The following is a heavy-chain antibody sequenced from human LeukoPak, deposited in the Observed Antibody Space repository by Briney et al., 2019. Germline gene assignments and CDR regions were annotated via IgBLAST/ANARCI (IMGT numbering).Heavy chain of an antibody. CDR1: GGSISSYY. D-gene: IGHD5-12*01. Sequence: PSETLSLTCTVSGGSISSYYWSWIRQPPGKGLEWIGYIYYSGSTNYNPSLKSRVTISVETSKNQFSLKLSSVTAADTAVYYCAREVPDMVATVDAFDIWGQGTMVTVSS. CDR2: IYYSGST. CDR3: AREVPDMVATVDAFDI. J-gene: IGHJ3*02. V-gene: IGHV4-59*01.